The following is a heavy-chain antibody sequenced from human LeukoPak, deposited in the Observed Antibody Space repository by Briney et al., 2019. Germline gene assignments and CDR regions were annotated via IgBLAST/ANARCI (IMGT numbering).Heavy chain of an antibody. CDR3: ARDQSFGESNYYYYGMDV. V-gene: IGHV3-74*01. CDR1: GFTFSSYW. Sequence: GGSLRLSCAASGFTFSSYWVHWVRQAPGKGLVWVSRINTDGSSTSYADSVKGRFTISRDNAKNTLYLQMNSLRAEDTAVYYCARDQSFGESNYYYYGMDVWGQGTTVTVSS. CDR2: INTDGSST. D-gene: IGHD3-10*01. J-gene: IGHJ6*02.